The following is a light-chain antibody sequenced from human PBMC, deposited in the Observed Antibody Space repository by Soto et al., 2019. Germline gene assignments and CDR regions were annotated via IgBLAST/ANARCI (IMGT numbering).Light chain of an antibody. CDR3: CSYAGSFTLV. CDR1: SSDVGGYNY. V-gene: IGLV2-8*01. CDR2: EVN. Sequence: QSALTQPPSASGSPGQSVAISCTGTSSDVGGYNYVSWYQQHPGKAPKLMIYEVNKRPSGVPDRFSGSKSGKTASLTISGLQGEDEADYYCCSYAGSFTLVFGGGTKLTVL. J-gene: IGLJ2*01.